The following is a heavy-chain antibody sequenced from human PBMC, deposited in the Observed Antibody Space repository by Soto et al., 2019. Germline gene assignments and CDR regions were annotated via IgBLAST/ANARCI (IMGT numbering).Heavy chain of an antibody. D-gene: IGHD3-22*01. CDR3: ARGGYYYDSSGYYYQHFDY. CDR1: GGTFSSYA. J-gene: IGHJ4*02. CDR2: IIPIFGTA. V-gene: IGHV1-69*01. Sequence: QVQLVQSGAEVKKPGSSVKVSCKASGGTFSSYAISWVRQAPGQGLEWMGGIIPIFGTANYAQKFQGRVTITADESTSTAYMGLSSLRSEDTAVYYCARGGYYYDSSGYYYQHFDYWGQGTLVTVSS.